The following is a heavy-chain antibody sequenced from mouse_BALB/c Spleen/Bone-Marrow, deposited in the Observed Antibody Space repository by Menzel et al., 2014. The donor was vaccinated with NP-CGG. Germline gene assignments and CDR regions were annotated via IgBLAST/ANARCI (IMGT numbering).Heavy chain of an antibody. CDR2: INPSNGGT. V-gene: IGHV1S81*02. CDR3: TREGDSPFAY. Sequence: QVQLKVSGAELVKPGASVKLSCKTSGYTFTSYYVYRVKQRPGQGLEWIGEINPSNGGTNFNEKFKSKATLTVDKSSSTAYMQLSSLTSEDSAVYYCTREGDSPFAYWGQGTLVTVSA. D-gene: IGHD2-13*01. CDR1: GYTFTSYY. J-gene: IGHJ3*01.